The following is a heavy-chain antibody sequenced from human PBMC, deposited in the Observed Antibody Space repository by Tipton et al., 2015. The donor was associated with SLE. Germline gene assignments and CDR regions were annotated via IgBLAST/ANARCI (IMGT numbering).Heavy chain of an antibody. Sequence: AGLVKPSETLSLTCTVSGASISSHYWSWIRQPPGKGLEWIGEINHSGSTNYNPSLKSRVTISVDTSKNQFSLKLSSVTAADTAVYYCARSLYKQLTFEFFHHWGQGTLVTVSS. CDR1: GASISSHY. CDR3: ARSLYKQLTFEFFHH. D-gene: IGHD6-13*01. CDR2: INHSGST. V-gene: IGHV4-34*01. J-gene: IGHJ1*01.